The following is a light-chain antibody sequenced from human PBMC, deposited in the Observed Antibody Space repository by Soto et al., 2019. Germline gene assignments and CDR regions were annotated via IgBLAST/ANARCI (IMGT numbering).Light chain of an antibody. Sequence: IVMTQSPATLSVSPGERATLSCRASQSVSNNLAWYQQKPGQAPRLLIYGASTRATGIPARFSGSGSGTEFTLTISSLQSEDFALSYCQQYNNWPRTFGQGTKVDSK. CDR1: QSVSNN. J-gene: IGKJ1*01. CDR3: QQYNNWPRT. CDR2: GAS. V-gene: IGKV3-15*01.